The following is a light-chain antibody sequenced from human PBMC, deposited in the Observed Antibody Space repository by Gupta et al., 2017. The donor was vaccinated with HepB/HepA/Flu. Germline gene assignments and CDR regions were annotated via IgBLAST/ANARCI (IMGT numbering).Light chain of an antibody. CDR1: SSTLGAGYA. V-gene: IGLV1-40*01. J-gene: IGLJ1*01. CDR2: YKN. Sequence: QSVLTQPPSVSGAPGQRVTISCTGSSSTLGAGYATHWYQQIPGTAPRLLIYYKNKRPAVVPDRFSGSKSGTSASLAIAGLLAEDEGDYYCQSYDSTLSIYVFGTGTKVTVL. CDR3: QSYDSTLSIYV.